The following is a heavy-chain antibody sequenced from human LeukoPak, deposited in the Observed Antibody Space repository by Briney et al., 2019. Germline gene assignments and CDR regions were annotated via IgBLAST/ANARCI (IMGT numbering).Heavy chain of an antibody. CDR1: GISLSNYA. CDR2: ISERGGST. V-gene: IGHV3-23*01. Sequence: GGSLRLSCVVSGISLSNYAMTWVRQAPGKGLEWVSEISERGGSTSYADSVKGRFTISRDTSLNTLYLQMNNLRAGDTAVYFCAKRGVVIRGILVIGYHQEAYHYDCWGQGVLVTVSS. CDR3: AKRGVVIRGILVIGYHQEAYHYDC. D-gene: IGHD3-10*01. J-gene: IGHJ4*02.